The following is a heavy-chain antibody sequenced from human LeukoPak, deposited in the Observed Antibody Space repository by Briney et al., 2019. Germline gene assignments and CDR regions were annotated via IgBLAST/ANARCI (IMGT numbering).Heavy chain of an antibody. CDR3: ARGGGLDV. CDR2: INHNGNVN. Sequence: PGGSLRLSCAASGFTFSSYWMNWARQAPGEGLEWVASINHNGNVNYYVDSVKGRFTISRDNAKNSLYLQMSNLRAEDTAVYFCARGGGLDVWGHGATVTVSS. CDR1: GFTFSSYW. D-gene: IGHD3-16*01. J-gene: IGHJ6*02. V-gene: IGHV3-7*03.